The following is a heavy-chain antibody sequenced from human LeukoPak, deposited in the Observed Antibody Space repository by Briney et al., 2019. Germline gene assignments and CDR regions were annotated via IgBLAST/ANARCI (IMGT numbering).Heavy chain of an antibody. D-gene: IGHD2-2*01. CDR3: AKDIEYCSTTSCSLFDDAFDI. CDR1: GFTFDDYA. J-gene: IGHJ3*02. CDR2: ISGDGGST. Sequence: PGGSLRLSCAASGFTFDDYAIHWVCQAPGKGLEWVSLISGDGGSTYYADSVRGRFTISRDNSKDSLYLQMNSLRTEDTALYFCAKDIEYCSTTSCSLFDDAFDIWGQGTMVTVSS. V-gene: IGHV3-43*02.